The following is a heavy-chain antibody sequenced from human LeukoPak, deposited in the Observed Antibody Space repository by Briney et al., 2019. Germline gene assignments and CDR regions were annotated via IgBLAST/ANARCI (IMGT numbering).Heavy chain of an antibody. CDR2: ISYDGSNK. J-gene: IGHJ4*02. CDR3: AKDGRLWFGEYFDY. V-gene: IGHV3-30*18. Sequence: GGSLRLSCAASGFTFSSYGMHWVRQAPGKGLEWVAVISYDGSNKYYADSVKGRFTISRDNSKNTLYLQMNSLRAEDTAVYYCAKDGRLWFGEYFDYWGQGTRVTVSS. CDR1: GFTFSSYG. D-gene: IGHD3-10*01.